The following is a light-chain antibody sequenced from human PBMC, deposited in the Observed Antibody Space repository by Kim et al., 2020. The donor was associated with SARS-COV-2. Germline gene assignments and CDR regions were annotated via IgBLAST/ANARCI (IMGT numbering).Light chain of an antibody. CDR2: QDS. CDR3: QAWDSSTVV. CDR1: KLGDKY. J-gene: IGLJ2*01. Sequence: PGQTASITCSGDKLGDKYACWYQQKPGPSPVLVIYQDSKRPSGIPERFSGSNSGNTATLTISGTQAMDEADYYCQAWDSSTVVFGGGTKLTVL. V-gene: IGLV3-1*01.